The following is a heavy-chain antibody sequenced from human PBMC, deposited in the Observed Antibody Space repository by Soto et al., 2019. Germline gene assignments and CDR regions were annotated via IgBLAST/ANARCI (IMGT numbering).Heavy chain of an antibody. CDR3: ARQIYDSSCYYYAY. Sequence: SETLSLTCTVSGGKIRSSGYYWGWIRQHPGQGLEWLGTIYSLGNTYYNPSLKSRVTISVDKSKSQLFLKLSSVTAPDTAVYYCARQIYDSSCYYYAYWGQGTLVTVSS. J-gene: IGHJ4*02. V-gene: IGHV4-39*01. CDR1: GGKIRSSGYY. D-gene: IGHD3-22*01. CDR2: IYSLGNT.